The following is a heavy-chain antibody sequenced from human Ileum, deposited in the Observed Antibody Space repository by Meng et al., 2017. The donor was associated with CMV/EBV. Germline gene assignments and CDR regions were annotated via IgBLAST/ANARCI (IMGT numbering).Heavy chain of an antibody. CDR1: GHTFTNFG. J-gene: IGHJ1*01. CDR2: INTDNGDT. D-gene: IGHD3-22*01. CDR3: AFTYYNDPGYFQY. V-gene: IGHV1-18*01. Sequence: VQLVQSGPEVQKAGASVKVSCKACGHTFTNFGISWMRQAPGQGLEWMGWINTDNGDTYYAQKFEHRVTVTTDTSTSTTYMDLRSLRSDDTAMYYCAFTYYNDPGYFQYWGQGTLVTVSS.